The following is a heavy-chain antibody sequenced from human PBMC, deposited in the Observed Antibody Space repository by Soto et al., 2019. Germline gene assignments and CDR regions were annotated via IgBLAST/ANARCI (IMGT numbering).Heavy chain of an antibody. CDR2: VHHSWGS. Sequence: QVRLQESGPGLVKPSETLSLSCTVSGGSINSYYWSWIRQSPGKRMEWIGYVHHSWGSSYNPSLQSRVAISLDTSKSQFSLKVTSVTVTDTAVYYCARQGFGPLHGLVDVWGQGTTVTVSS. J-gene: IGHJ6*02. CDR1: GGSINSYY. V-gene: IGHV4-59*08. CDR3: ARQGFGPLHGLVDV. D-gene: IGHD3-10*01.